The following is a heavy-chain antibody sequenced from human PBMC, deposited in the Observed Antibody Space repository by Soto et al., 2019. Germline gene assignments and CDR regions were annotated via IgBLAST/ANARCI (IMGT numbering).Heavy chain of an antibody. CDR3: AKGFDYGDTKSNVH. CDR2: ITNTASTT. V-gene: IGHV3-23*01. J-gene: IGHJ4*02. D-gene: IGHD4-17*01. CDR1: GFAFNTHA. Sequence: RLSCAASGFAFNTHALSWVRQAPGKGLKWVSSITNTASTTYYADSVKGRFTISRDNSKSTLYLQMNNLRPEDTAVYYCAKGFDYGDTKSNVHWGPGTLVTVS.